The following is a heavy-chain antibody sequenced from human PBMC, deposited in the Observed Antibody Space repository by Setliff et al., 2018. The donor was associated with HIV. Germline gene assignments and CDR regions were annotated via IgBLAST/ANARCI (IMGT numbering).Heavy chain of an antibody. Sequence: SETLSLTCTVSGGSISSAGYYWSWIRQHPGKGLEWIGYIYNTGSAYFNPSPKSRLTISVDTSRNQFSLKLSSVTAADTAVYYCARGYTRGYFSHFDYWGQGTLVTVSS. D-gene: IGHD3-22*01. CDR2: IYNTGSA. CDR3: ARGYTRGYFSHFDY. J-gene: IGHJ4*02. CDR1: GGSISSAGYY. V-gene: IGHV4-31*03.